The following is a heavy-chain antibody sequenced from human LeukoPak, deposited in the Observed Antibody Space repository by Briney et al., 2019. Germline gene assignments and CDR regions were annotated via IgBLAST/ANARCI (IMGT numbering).Heavy chain of an antibody. V-gene: IGHV1-18*01. Sequence: GSVKVSCKASGYTFTSYGISWVRQAPGQGLEWMGRISACNGNTNYAQKLQGRVAMTTDTSTSTAYMELRSLRSDDTAVYYCARGARIHIVATINLDYWGQGTLVTVSS. J-gene: IGHJ4*02. CDR3: ARGARIHIVATINLDY. CDR1: GYTFTSYG. CDR2: ISACNGNT. D-gene: IGHD5-12*01.